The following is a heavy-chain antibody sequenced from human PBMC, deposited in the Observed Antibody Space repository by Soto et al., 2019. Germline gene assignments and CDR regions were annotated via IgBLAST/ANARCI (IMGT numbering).Heavy chain of an antibody. Sequence: QVPLVQSGAEVKKPGASVKVSCKASGYTFTSYTLHWVRQAPGQRPEWMGRINVGNSNTKYSQRFQGRVTFTWDTSATTANMDLSSLTTGDTAVYYCARYCSTVRCYGGFDYWGQGTLVTVSS. J-gene: IGHJ4*02. CDR3: ARYCSTVRCYGGFDY. CDR2: INVGNSNT. CDR1: GYTFTSYT. D-gene: IGHD2-2*01. V-gene: IGHV1-3*01.